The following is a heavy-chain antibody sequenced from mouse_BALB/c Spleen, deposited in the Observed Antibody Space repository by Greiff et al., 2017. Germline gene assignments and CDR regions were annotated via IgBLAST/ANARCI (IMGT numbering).Heavy chain of an antibody. Sequence: VQRVESGAELMKPGASVKISCKATGYTFSSYWIEWVKQRPGHGLEWIGEILPGSGSTNYNEKFKGKATFTADTSSNTAYMQLSSLTSEDSAVYYCARKGYYYGSSYGYFDVWGAGTTVTVSS. V-gene: IGHV1-9*01. J-gene: IGHJ1*01. CDR2: ILPGSGST. CDR3: ARKGYYYGSSYGYFDV. D-gene: IGHD1-1*01. CDR1: GYTFSSYW.